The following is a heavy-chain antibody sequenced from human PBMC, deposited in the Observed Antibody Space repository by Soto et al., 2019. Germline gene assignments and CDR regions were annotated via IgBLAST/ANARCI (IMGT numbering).Heavy chain of an antibody. D-gene: IGHD3-3*01. CDR3: AADWSNRPFDF. CDR2: IVGGSGST. Sequence: ASVKVSCKASGFTLTSADVQWVRQTRGQRLEWIGWIVGGSGSTNYAQQFQGRLAITRDMSTSTVYMELSSLRSEDTAVYYCAADWSNRPFDFSGQGTLVTVSS. CDR1: GFTLTSAD. J-gene: IGHJ4*02. V-gene: IGHV1-58*01.